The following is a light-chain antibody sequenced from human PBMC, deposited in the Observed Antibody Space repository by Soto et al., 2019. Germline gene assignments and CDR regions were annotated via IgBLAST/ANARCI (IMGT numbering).Light chain of an antibody. CDR1: QNIISN. J-gene: IGKJ1*01. Sequence: EIVVTQSPAILSLSPGERATLSCRASQNIISNLAWYQQKLGQAPRLLIYGASTRATGIPARFSGSGSGTEFTLNISSLQSEDFAVYYCQQYNNWPPITFGQGTKVDIK. CDR3: QQYNNWPPIT. V-gene: IGKV3-15*01. CDR2: GAS.